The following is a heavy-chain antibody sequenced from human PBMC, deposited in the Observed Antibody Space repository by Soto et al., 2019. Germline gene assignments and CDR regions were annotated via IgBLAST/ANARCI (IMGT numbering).Heavy chain of an antibody. V-gene: IGHV5-51*01. CDR3: ARHQIDSSGYYHYYYGMDV. CDR2: IYPGDSDT. J-gene: IGHJ6*02. CDR1: GYSFTSYW. Sequence: LGESLKISCKGSGYSFTSYWIGWVRQMPGKGLEWMGIIYPGDSDTRYSPSFQGQVTISADKSISTAYLQWSSLKASDTAMYYCARHQIDSSGYYHYYYGMDVWGQGTTVTVSS. D-gene: IGHD3-22*01.